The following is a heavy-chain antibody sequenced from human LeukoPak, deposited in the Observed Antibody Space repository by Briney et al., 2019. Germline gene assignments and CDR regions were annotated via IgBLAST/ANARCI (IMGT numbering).Heavy chain of an antibody. CDR3: ARTPRPNKWSDAFDI. J-gene: IGHJ3*02. CDR1: GFTFSTYS. Sequence: QARGSLRLSCAASGFTFSTYSMHWVRQAPGKGLEWVAVLSYDGTTKYYADSVKGRFTISRDNSKNTLYLQMNSLSPDDTAVYYCARTPRPNKWSDAFDIWGQGTMVTVSS. CDR2: LSYDGTTK. V-gene: IGHV3-30*01. D-gene: IGHD2-15*01.